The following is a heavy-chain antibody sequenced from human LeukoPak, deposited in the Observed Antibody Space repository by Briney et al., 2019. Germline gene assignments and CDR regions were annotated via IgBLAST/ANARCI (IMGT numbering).Heavy chain of an antibody. CDR1: GFTFSSYS. CDR2: ISSSSSTI. D-gene: IGHD5-24*01. CDR3: ARDSKDGYPDY. V-gene: IGHV3-48*01. J-gene: IGHJ4*02. Sequence: PGGSLRLSCAASGFTFSSYSMNWVRQAPGKGLEWVSYISSSSSTIYYADSVKGRFTISRDNAKNSLYLQMNSLSAEDTAVYYCARDSKDGYPDYWGQGTLVTVSS.